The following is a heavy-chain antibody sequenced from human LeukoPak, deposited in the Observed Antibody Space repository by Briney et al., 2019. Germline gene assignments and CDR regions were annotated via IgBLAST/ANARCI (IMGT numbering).Heavy chain of an antibody. D-gene: IGHD3-22*01. V-gene: IGHV1-18*01. CDR2: ISAHNGNT. J-gene: IGHJ4*02. CDR1: GYTFTSYG. Sequence: ASVKVSCKASGYTFTSYGISWVRQAPGQGLEWMGWISAHNGNTNYAQKLQGRVTMTTDTSTSTAYMELRILRADDTAVYYCARVSPRDYYYDSSRSDYWGQGTLVTVSS. CDR3: ARVSPRDYYYDSSRSDY.